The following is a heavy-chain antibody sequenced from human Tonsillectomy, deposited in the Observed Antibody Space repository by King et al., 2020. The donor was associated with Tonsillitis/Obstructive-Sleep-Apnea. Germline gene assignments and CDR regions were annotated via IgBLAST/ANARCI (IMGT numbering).Heavy chain of an antibody. V-gene: IGHV3-66*01. CDR2: IYSGGYT. CDR3: ARDFKDYSAFYYFDY. D-gene: IGHD4-11*01. J-gene: IGHJ4*02. CDR1: GFTVSSNY. Sequence: VQLVESGGGLVQPGGSLRLSCAASGFTVSSNYMSWVRQAPGKGLEWVSVIYSGGYTYYADSVKGRFTISRDNSKNTLFLQMNSLRAEDTAVYYCARDFKDYSAFYYFDYWGQGTLVTVSS.